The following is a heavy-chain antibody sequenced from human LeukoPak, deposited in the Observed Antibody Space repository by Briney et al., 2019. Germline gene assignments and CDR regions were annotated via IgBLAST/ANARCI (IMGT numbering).Heavy chain of an antibody. CDR1: GFNLSNYA. D-gene: IGHD1/OR15-1a*01. Sequence: GGSLRLSCAVSGFNLSNYAMNWVRQAPGEGLAWVALIWFDGSNDYYVDSVRGRFTISRDNSKDTVFLQMNSLTVDDTAVYYCARSVGGTTGTIDSWGRGTLVTVS. CDR3: ARSVGGTTGTIDS. J-gene: IGHJ5*01. CDR2: IWFDGSND. V-gene: IGHV3-33*01.